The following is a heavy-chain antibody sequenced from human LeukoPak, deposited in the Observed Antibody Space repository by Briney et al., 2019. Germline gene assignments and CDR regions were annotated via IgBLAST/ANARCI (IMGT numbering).Heavy chain of an antibody. CDR1: GYRFADSW. J-gene: IGHJ6*02. V-gene: IGHV5-51*01. CDR2: IYPGDSDT. Sequence: GESLKISCKGSGYRFADSWVAWVRQMPGKGLEWMAIIYPGDSDTRYSPSFEGQVTVSADKSISTAYLQWSSLKASDTANYYCARSAMGWGYGMDVWGQGTTVAVSS. CDR3: ARSAMGWGYGMDV. D-gene: IGHD5-18*01.